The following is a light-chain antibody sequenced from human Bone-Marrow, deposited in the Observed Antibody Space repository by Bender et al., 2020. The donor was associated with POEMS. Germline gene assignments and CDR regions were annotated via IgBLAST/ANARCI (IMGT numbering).Light chain of an antibody. J-gene: IGLJ2*01. CDR2: QDS. Sequence: SYELTQPPSASVSPGQTATITCSGDKVGDKYVCWYQQRPGQSPVLVIYQDSKRPSGIPERFSGSNSGHTAPLTIRVTQAMDEADYYCQAWDTTGVVFGGGTKLTVL. CDR3: QAWDTTGVV. CDR1: KVGDKY. V-gene: IGLV3-1*01.